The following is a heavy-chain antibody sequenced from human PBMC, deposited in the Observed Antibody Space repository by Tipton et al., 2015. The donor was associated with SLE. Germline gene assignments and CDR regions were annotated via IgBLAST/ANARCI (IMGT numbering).Heavy chain of an antibody. CDR2: THTSGST. CDR1: GGSISNYY. CDR3: AREEGDDSNWGWLDP. D-gene: IGHD5-24*01. J-gene: IGHJ5*02. Sequence: TLSLTCKVSGGSISNYYWSWIRLTSGERLEWIGYTHTSGSTNYNPSLKSRVSISVDTSKNQVSLKLTSVTAADTGVYYCAREEGDDSNWGWLDPWGQGTLVSVSS. V-gene: IGHV4-4*08.